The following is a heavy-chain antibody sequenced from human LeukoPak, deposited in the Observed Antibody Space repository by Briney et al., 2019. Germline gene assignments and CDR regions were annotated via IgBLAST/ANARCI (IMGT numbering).Heavy chain of an antibody. D-gene: IGHD2-2*01. V-gene: IGHV4-59*01. CDR2: IYYSGST. J-gene: IGHJ4*02. CDR1: DDSITMYY. Sequence: SETLSLTCSVSDDSITMYYWTWIRQPPGKGLEWIGYIYYSGSTNYNPSLKSRVTISVDTSKNQFSLKLSSVTAADTAVYYCARALYHTFDYWGQGTLVTVSS. CDR3: ARALYHTFDY.